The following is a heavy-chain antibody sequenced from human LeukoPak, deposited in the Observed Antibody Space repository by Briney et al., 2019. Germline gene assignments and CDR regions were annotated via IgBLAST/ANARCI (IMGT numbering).Heavy chain of an antibody. V-gene: IGHV4-59*01. D-gene: IGHD6-6*01. CDR1: GGSISSYY. J-gene: IGHJ4*02. CDR2: IYYSGST. Sequence: SETLSLTCTVSGGSISSYYWSWIRQPPGKGLEWIGYIYYSGSTNYNPSLKSRVTISVDTSKNQLSLKLSSVTAADTAVYYCARGLKYSPPFDYWGQGTLVTVSS. CDR3: ARGLKYSPPFDY.